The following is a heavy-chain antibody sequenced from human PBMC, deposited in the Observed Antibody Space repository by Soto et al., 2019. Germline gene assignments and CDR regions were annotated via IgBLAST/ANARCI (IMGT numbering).Heavy chain of an antibody. Sequence: PGGSLRLFCEASGFNCKKFAMGWIRQAPGEGLEWGSGISCCGGSTFYADSVKGRFSLARDDSKNTLSLQLNSLRVEDTAHYYCAKADGEQWLIPHLDNWGQGXQVTVAS. CDR3: AKADGEQWLIPHLDN. CDR1: GFNCKKFA. V-gene: IGHV3-23*01. J-gene: IGHJ1*01. D-gene: IGHD6-19*01. CDR2: ISCCGGST.